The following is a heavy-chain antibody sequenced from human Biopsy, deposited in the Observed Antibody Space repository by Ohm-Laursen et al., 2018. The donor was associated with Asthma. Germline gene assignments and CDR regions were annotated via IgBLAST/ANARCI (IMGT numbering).Heavy chain of an antibody. D-gene: IGHD6-13*01. CDR2: ISYTGTT. CDR3: AREAATAGFFDP. CDR1: GDSSNSGGYS. Sequence: SQTLSLTCTVSGDSSNSGGYSWTWIRQLPGKGLEWIGYISYTGTTYYNPSLKSRISMTVDTSKIQFSLKLSSVTAADTAIYYCAREAATAGFFDPWGQGSLVTVSS. J-gene: IGHJ5*02. V-gene: IGHV4-31*03.